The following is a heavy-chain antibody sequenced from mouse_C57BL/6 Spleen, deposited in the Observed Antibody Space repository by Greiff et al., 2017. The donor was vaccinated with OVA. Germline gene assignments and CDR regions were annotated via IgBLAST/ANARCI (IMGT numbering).Heavy chain of an antibody. CDR2: ISSGGSYT. Sequence: EVKLMESGGDLVKPGGSLKLSCAASGFTFSSYGMSWVRQTPDKRLEWVATISSGGSYTYYPDSVKGRFTISRDNAKNTLYLQMSSLKSEDTAMYYCARHEEQLGPFAYWGQGTLVTVSA. J-gene: IGHJ3*01. V-gene: IGHV5-6*01. CDR3: ARHEEQLGPFAY. D-gene: IGHD4-1*02. CDR1: GFTFSSYG.